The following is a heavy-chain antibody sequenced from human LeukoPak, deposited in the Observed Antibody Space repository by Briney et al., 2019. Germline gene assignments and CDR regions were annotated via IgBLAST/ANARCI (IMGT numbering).Heavy chain of an antibody. CDR3: ARRGGTNGWGDFDY. CDR1: GFTFSSYA. Sequence: GGSLRLSCAASGFTFSSYAMNWVRQAPGKGLEWVSSISGSAYSTYYADSVKGRFTISRDNSKNTLYLEMNSLSAEGTAVYYCARRGGTNGWGDFDYWGQGTLVTVSS. D-gene: IGHD2-8*01. V-gene: IGHV3-23*01. CDR2: ISGSAYST. J-gene: IGHJ4*02.